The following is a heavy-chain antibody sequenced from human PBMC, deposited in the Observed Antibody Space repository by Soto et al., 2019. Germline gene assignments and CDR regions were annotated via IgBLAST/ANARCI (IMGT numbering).Heavy chain of an antibody. V-gene: IGHV4-4*07. D-gene: IGHD3-3*01. Sequence: PSETLTLTCNVSGDTIGIFYWSLIRQSAEKGLEWIGRVYSTGGTAYNPALKGRVTISLDRYNNHVSLEMKSVTAADTAVYFCARDISWTGLDIWGRGTMVTVSS. J-gene: IGHJ6*02. CDR3: ARDISWTGLDI. CDR1: GDTIGIFY. CDR2: VYSTGGT.